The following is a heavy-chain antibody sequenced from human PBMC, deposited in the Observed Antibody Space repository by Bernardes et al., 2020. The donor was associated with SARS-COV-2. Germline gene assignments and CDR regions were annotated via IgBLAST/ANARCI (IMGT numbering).Heavy chain of an antibody. CDR3: ANDAGVDVFFDY. V-gene: IGHV3-23*01. J-gene: IGHJ4*02. D-gene: IGHD7-27*01. CDR1: GFAFADFG. CDR2: LNTDGENT. Sequence: GCLKLSCTASGFAFADFGMAWVRQAPGKGLEWVSTLNTDGENTHYADSVKGRFTISRDNSKNMLYLQMNSLRAEDTAVYYCANDAGVDVFFDYWGQGTLVTVSS.